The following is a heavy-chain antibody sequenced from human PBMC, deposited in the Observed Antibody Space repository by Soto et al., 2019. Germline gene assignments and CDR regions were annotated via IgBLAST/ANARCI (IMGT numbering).Heavy chain of an antibody. V-gene: IGHV1-69*13. CDR2: IIPIFGTA. J-gene: IGHJ6*02. CDR3: ARGSTGYCISTSCYNHYYYGMDV. CDR1: GGTFSSYA. Sequence: ASVKVSCKASGGTFSSYAISWVRQAPGQGLEWMGGIIPIFGTANYAQKFQGRVTITADESTSTAYMELSSLRSEDTAVYYCARGSTGYCISTSCYNHYYYGMDVWGQGTTVTVS. D-gene: IGHD2-2*02.